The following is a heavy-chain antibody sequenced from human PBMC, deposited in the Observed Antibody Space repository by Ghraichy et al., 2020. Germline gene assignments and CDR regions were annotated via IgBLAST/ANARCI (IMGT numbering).Heavy chain of an antibody. CDR3: AREQVAVAGTGFDY. D-gene: IGHD6-19*01. CDR1: GGSISSYY. Sequence: SETLSLTCTVSGGSISSYYWSWIRQPPGKGLEWIGYIYYSGSTNYNPSLKSRVTISVDTSKNQFSLKLSSVTAADTAVYYCAREQVAVAGTGFDYWGQGTLVTVSS. V-gene: IGHV4-59*01. CDR2: IYYSGST. J-gene: IGHJ4*02.